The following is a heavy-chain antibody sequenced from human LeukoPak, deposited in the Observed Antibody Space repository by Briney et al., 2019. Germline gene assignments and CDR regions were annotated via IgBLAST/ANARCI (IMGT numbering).Heavy chain of an antibody. CDR3: ARSYCTNNKCYSRFDP. Sequence: SETLSLTCTVSGGSISDYFWNWIRQPPGKGLEWIGNVFYSGSTSYSPSLTSRVTISVDTSKNQFSLKLSSVTAADTAVYYCARSYCTNNKCYSRFDPWGQGTLVTVSS. V-gene: IGHV4-59*01. J-gene: IGHJ5*02. CDR2: VFYSGST. D-gene: IGHD2-8*01. CDR1: GGSISDYF.